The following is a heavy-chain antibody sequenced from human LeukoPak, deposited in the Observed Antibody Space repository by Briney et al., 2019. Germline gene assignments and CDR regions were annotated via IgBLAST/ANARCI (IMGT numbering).Heavy chain of an antibody. V-gene: IGHV3-30*04. D-gene: IGHD3-10*01. CDR2: ISYDGSNK. J-gene: IGHJ6*02. Sequence: GGSLRLYCAASGFTFSSYAMHWVRQAPGKGLEWVAVISYDGSNKYYADSMKGRFTISRDNSKNTLYLQMNSLRAEDTAVYYCARGPRRGSGSYFYGMDVWGQGTTVTVSS. CDR1: GFTFSSYA. CDR3: ARGPRRGSGSYFYGMDV.